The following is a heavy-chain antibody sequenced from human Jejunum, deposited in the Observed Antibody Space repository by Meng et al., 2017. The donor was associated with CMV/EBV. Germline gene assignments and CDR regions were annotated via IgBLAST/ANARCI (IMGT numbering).Heavy chain of an antibody. Sequence: TFDDYTMHWVRQVPGKGLEWVSRINLDGEKTYYADAVKGRFTISRDNSKDTVFLQMSSLRAEDTAIYYCALTYTTGTYFYYYGLDVWGQGTTVTVSS. CDR2: INLDGEKT. V-gene: IGHV3-43*01. CDR3: ALTYTTGTYFYYYGLDV. CDR1: TFDDYT. D-gene: IGHD1-1*01. J-gene: IGHJ6*02.